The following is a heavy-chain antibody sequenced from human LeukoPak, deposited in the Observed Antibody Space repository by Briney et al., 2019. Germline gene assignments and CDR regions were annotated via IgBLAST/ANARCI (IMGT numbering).Heavy chain of an antibody. V-gene: IGHV3-21*01. Sequence: TGGSLRLSCAASGFTFSSYSMNRVRQAPGKGLEWVSSISSSSSYIYYADSVKGRFTISRDNAKNSLYLQMNSLRAEDTAVYYCARGTVGYGKSHDYWGQGTLVTVSS. CDR1: GFTFSSYS. J-gene: IGHJ4*02. CDR3: ARGTVGYGKSHDY. D-gene: IGHD5-18*01. CDR2: ISSSSSYI.